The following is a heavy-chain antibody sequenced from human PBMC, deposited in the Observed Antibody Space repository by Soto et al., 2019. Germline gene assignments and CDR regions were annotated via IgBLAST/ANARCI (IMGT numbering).Heavy chain of an antibody. D-gene: IGHD6-19*01. CDR1: GFTFSSYA. V-gene: IGHV3-30-3*01. CDR3: AKGGRQWLVTSDFNY. Sequence: GGSLRLSCAASGFTFSSYAMHWVRQAPGKGLEWVALISYDGSDKDYADSVKGRFTISRDNSRNTLFLQMNSLRAEDTAVYYCAKGGRQWLVTSDFNYWGQGALVTVSS. J-gene: IGHJ4*02. CDR2: ISYDGSDK.